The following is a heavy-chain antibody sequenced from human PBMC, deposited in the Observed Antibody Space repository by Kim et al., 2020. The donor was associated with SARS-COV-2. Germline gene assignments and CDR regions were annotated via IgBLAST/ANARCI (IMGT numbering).Heavy chain of an antibody. CDR3: ARVNPTYNWNYGFNWFDP. Sequence: SETLSLTCTVSGGSISSYYWSWIRQPAGKGLEWIGRIYTSGSTNYNPSLKSRVTMSVDTSKNQFSLKLSSVTAADTAVYYCARVNPTYNWNYGFNWFDPWGQGTLGTVSS. J-gene: IGHJ5*02. CDR2: IYTSGST. CDR1: GGSISSYY. V-gene: IGHV4-4*07. D-gene: IGHD1-1*01.